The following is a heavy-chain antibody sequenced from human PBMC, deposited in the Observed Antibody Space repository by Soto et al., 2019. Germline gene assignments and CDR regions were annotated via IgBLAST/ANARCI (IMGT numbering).Heavy chain of an antibody. CDR1: GGSISSGGYS. Sequence: SETLSLTCAVSGGSISSGGYSWSGIRQPPGKGLEWIGYIYHSGSTYYNPSLKSRVTISVDRSKNQFSLKLSSVTAADTAVYYCARVALGYCSSPRCYGGWFVPWGPGTLLTVSS. D-gene: IGHD2-2*01. CDR3: ARVALGYCSSPRCYGGWFVP. J-gene: IGHJ5*02. V-gene: IGHV4-30-2*01. CDR2: IYHSGST.